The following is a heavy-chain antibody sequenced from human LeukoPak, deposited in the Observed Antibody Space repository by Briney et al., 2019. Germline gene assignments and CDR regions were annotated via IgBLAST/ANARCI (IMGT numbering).Heavy chain of an antibody. CDR1: GYSISSGYY. Sequence: SETLSLTCAVSGYSISSGYYWGWIRQPPGKGLEWIGSIYHSGSTYYNPSLKSRVTISVDTSKNQFSLKLSSVTAADTAVYYCACVGSSGSYYIDYWGQGTLVTVSS. CDR3: ACVGSSGSYYIDY. V-gene: IGHV4-38-2*01. D-gene: IGHD3-10*01. J-gene: IGHJ4*02. CDR2: IYHSGST.